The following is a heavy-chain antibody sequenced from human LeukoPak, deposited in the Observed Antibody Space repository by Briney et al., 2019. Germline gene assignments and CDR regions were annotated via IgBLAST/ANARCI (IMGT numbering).Heavy chain of an antibody. CDR3: ARATMTFPRRAFDI. CDR2: ISSSSSTI. J-gene: IGHJ3*02. Sequence: GGSLRLSCAASGFTFSSYSMNWVRQAPGKGLEWVSYISSSSSTIYYADSVKGRFTISRDNAKNSLYLQMNSLRAEDTAVYYCARATMTFPRRAFDIWGQGTMVTVAS. D-gene: IGHD3-22*01. CDR1: GFTFSSYS. V-gene: IGHV3-48*04.